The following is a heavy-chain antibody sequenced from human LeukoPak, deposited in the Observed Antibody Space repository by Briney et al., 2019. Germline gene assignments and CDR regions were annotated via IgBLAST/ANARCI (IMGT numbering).Heavy chain of an antibody. CDR3: ARGDRSTYYDFWSGYNYYYYYYMDV. Sequence: AGSLRLSCAASGFTCSDYYMSWIRQAPGKGLEWVSYISSSGSTIYYADSVKGRFTISRDNAKNSLYLQMNSLRAEDTAVYYCARGDRSTYYDFWSGYNYYYYYYMDVWGKGTTVTVSS. J-gene: IGHJ6*03. D-gene: IGHD3-3*01. V-gene: IGHV3-11*04. CDR1: GFTCSDYY. CDR2: ISSSGSTI.